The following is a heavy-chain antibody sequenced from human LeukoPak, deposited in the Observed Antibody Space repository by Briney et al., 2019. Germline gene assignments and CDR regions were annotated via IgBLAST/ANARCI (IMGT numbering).Heavy chain of an antibody. CDR3: ARDSGYSGYDPTEPDY. Sequence: GGSLRLSCAASGFTFSSYAMHWVRQAPGKGLEWVAVISYDGSNKYYADSVKGRFTISRDNSKNTLYLQMNSLRAEDTAVYYCARDSGYSGYDPTEPDYGGQGTLVTVSS. J-gene: IGHJ4*02. V-gene: IGHV3-30*04. D-gene: IGHD5-12*01. CDR2: ISYDGSNK. CDR1: GFTFSSYA.